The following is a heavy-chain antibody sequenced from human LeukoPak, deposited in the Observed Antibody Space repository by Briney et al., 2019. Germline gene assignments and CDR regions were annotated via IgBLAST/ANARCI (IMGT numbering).Heavy chain of an antibody. CDR1: GDAISNNYW. Sequence: SETLSLTCAVSGDAISNNYWWHWVRQFPGKGLGWIGAIYRSGSTSYNPSLRSRVAISIDKSKNQFSLDLSSVTAADTAVYYWGRHDYGASSAVFDIGGQEIMVIFSS. CDR2: IYRSGST. J-gene: IGHJ3*02. D-gene: IGHD4/OR15-4a*01. CDR3: GRHDYGASSAVFDI. V-gene: IGHV4-4*02.